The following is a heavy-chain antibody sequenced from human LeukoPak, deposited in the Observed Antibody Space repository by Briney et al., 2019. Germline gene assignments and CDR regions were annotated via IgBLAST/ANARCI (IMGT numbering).Heavy chain of an antibody. CDR1: GFTVSSNY. V-gene: IGHV3-53*01. D-gene: IGHD5-18*01. J-gene: IGHJ6*03. Sequence: GGSLRLSCAASGFTVSSNYMSWVRQAPGKGLEWVSVIYSGGSTYYADSVKGRFTISRDNSKNTLYLQMNSLGAEDTAAYYCARVLYTAMEPSDMDVWGKGTTVTVSS. CDR2: IYSGGST. CDR3: ARVLYTAMEPSDMDV.